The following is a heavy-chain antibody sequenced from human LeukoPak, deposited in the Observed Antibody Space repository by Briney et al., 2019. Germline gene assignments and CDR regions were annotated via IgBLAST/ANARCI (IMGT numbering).Heavy chain of an antibody. CDR3: ACHSSGWTYYFDY. Sequence: SETLSLTCTVSGGSISSDYWSWIRQPPGKGLEWIGYIYYSGSTYYNPSLKSRVTISVDTSKNQFSLKLSSVTAADTAVYYCACHSSGWTYYFDYWGQGTLVTVSS. CDR2: IYYSGST. D-gene: IGHD6-19*01. J-gene: IGHJ4*02. CDR1: GGSISSDY. V-gene: IGHV4-59*06.